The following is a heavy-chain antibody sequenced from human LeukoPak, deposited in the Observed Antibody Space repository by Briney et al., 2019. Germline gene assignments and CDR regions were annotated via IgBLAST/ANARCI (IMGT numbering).Heavy chain of an antibody. Sequence: GGSLRLSCAASGFTFSSYGMHWVRQAPGKGLEWVAFIRYDGSNKYYADSVKGRLTISRDNSKNTLYLQMNSLRAEDTAVYYCAKDGPIMGVGMDYVLSSPPYWGQGTLVTVSS. J-gene: IGHJ4*02. CDR2: IRYDGSNK. D-gene: IGHD4-17*01. CDR3: AKDGPIMGVGMDYVLSSPPY. CDR1: GFTFSSYG. V-gene: IGHV3-30*02.